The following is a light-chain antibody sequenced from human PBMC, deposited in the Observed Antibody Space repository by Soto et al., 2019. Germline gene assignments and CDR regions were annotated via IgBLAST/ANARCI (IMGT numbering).Light chain of an antibody. CDR1: SSDIGNYNY. V-gene: IGLV2-11*01. CDR3: SSYAGSNNLV. CDR2: DVS. Sequence: QSVLTQPRSVSGSPGQSVTISCTGTSSDIGNYNYVSWYQQYPGKAPKLIIYDVSKRPSGIPDRFFGSKFGNTASLTISGLQAEDEADYYCSSYAGSNNLVIGGGTKLTVL. J-gene: IGLJ2*01.